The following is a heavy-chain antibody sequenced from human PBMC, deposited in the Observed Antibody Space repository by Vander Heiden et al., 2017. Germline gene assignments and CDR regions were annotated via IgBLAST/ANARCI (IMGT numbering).Heavy chain of an antibody. V-gene: IGHV3-9*01. J-gene: IGHJ4*02. Sequence: EGQLVESGGGLVQHGRSLRLSCADSGFTFDDYAMHWGRQTPGKGLEWVSGISWNSGSIGYADSVKGRFTISRDNAKNSLYLQMNSLRAEDTALYYCAKGRLTSSIGGYFDYWGQGTLVTVSS. CDR1: GFTFDDYA. CDR2: ISWNSGSI. CDR3: AKGRLTSSIGGYFDY. D-gene: IGHD6-25*01.